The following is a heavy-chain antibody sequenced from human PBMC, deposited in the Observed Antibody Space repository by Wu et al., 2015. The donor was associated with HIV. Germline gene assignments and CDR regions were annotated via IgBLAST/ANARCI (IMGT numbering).Heavy chain of an antibody. J-gene: IGHJ4*02. D-gene: IGHD3-9*01. V-gene: IGHV1-69*05. CDR1: GDTFNSYA. CDR2: IITVLGAP. Sequence: QVQLVQSGAEVRKPGSSVKISCRASGDTFNSYAISWVRLAPGQGLEWMGGIITVLGAPMYAQKFQGRVSITTDDSTNTVYMELTSLRFDDTAVFYCATDTYNVLTTFSHYYFDHWGQGTVVTVSS. CDR3: ATDTYNVLTTFSHYYFDH.